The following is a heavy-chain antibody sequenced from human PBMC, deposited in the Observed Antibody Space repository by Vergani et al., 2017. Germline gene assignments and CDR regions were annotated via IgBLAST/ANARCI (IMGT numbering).Heavy chain of an antibody. CDR3: ARGDYGDYYYYGMDV. CDR2: IWYVGSNK. V-gene: IGHV3-33*01. D-gene: IGHD4-17*01. Sequence: QVQLVESGGGVVQPGRSLRLSCAASGFTFSSYGMHWVRQAPGKGLEWVAVIWYVGSNKYYADSVKGRFTISRDNSKNTLYLQMNSLRAEDTAVYYCARGDYGDYYYYGMDVWGQGP. J-gene: IGHJ6*02. CDR1: GFTFSSYG.